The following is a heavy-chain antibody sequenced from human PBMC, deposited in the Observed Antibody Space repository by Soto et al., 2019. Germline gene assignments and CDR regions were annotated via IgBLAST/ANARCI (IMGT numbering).Heavy chain of an antibody. J-gene: IGHJ5*02. Sequence: QVQLQESGPRVVKPSETLSLTCTVSGGSMTGYYWTWIRQPPGKGLEWIGNVYYSGNTNYNPSLKSRVTMSVDTSRNQFSLNLSSVTAADTAVYYCVKASLIIYGEVVDHWWFDPWGQGTLVNVSS. V-gene: IGHV4-59*12. CDR2: VYYSGNT. CDR3: VKASLIIYGEVVDHWWFDP. D-gene: IGHD4-17*01. CDR1: GGSMTGYY.